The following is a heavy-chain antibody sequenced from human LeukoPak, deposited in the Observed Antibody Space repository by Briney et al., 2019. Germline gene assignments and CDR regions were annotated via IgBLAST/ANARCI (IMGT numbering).Heavy chain of an antibody. J-gene: IGHJ4*02. D-gene: IGHD3-22*01. V-gene: IGHV3-48*01. CDR1: GFSFSSYS. Sequence: GGSLRLSCAASGFSFSSYSMNWVRQAPGKGLECVSYISSSGTTTYYADSVKGRFTISRDNAKNSLYPQMNSLRAEDTAVYYCARHRLGDYWGQGTLVTVSS. CDR3: ARHRLGDY. CDR2: ISSSGTTT.